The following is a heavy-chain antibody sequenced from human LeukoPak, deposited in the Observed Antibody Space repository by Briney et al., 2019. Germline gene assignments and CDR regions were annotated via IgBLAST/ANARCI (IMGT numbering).Heavy chain of an antibody. Sequence: GGSLRLSCAASGITFGNNWMHWVRQGPGKGPVWISRINSDGGGAIYADPVKGRFTVSRDNAKNTLYLQMNSLRAEDTAVYYCARDVPHNWFDTWGQGTLVTVSS. CDR1: GITFGNNW. CDR3: ARDVPHNWFDT. V-gene: IGHV3-74*01. J-gene: IGHJ5*02. CDR2: INSDGGGA.